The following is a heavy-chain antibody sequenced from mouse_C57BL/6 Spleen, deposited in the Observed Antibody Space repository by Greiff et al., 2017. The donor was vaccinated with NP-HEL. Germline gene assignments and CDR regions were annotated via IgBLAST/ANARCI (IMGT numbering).Heavy chain of an antibody. Sequence: QVQLKESGPELVKPGASVKISCKASGYAFSSSWMNWVKQRPGKGLEWIGRIYPGDGDTNYNGKFKGKATLTADKSSSTAYMQLSSLTSEDSAVYFCASYDYDGFAYWGQGTLVTVSA. J-gene: IGHJ3*01. CDR3: ASYDYDGFAY. V-gene: IGHV1-82*01. CDR1: GYAFSSSW. CDR2: IYPGDGDT. D-gene: IGHD2-4*01.